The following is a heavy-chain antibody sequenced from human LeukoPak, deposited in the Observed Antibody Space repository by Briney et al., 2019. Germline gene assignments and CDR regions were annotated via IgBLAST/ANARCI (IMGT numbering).Heavy chain of an antibody. V-gene: IGHV3-23*01. CDR1: GFTFSSYA. D-gene: IGHD6-19*01. CDR2: ISGSGGST. CDR3: AKLPGVAALSLKWLVIYY. J-gene: IGHJ4*02. Sequence: GGSLRLSCAASGFTFSSYAMSWVRQAPGKGLEWVSAISGSGGSTYYADSVKGRFTISRDNSKNTLYLQMNSLRAEDTAVYDCAKLPGVAALSLKWLVIYYWGQGTLVTVSS.